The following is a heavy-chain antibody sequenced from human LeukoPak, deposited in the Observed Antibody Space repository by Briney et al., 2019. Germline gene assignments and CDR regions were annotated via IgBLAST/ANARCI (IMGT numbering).Heavy chain of an antibody. Sequence: ASVKVSCKASGYTFTNYYMHWLRQAPGQGLEWVGVFNPSGGSTSYAQKFQGRVTMTRDTSTSTVYMELSSLRSEDTAVYYCARALYGSGSYYPYWGQGTLVTVSS. CDR1: GYTFTNYY. D-gene: IGHD3-10*01. J-gene: IGHJ4*02. CDR2: FNPSGGST. CDR3: ARALYGSGSYYPY. V-gene: IGHV1-46*01.